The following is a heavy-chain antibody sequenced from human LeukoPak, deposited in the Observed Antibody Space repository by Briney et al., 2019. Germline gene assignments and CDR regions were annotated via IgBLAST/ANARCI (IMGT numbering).Heavy chain of an antibody. CDR2: IKQDGSQK. J-gene: IGHJ3*01. CDR1: GFTFSTYW. CDR3: AREISALDF. V-gene: IGHV3-7*01. D-gene: IGHD2/OR15-2a*01. Sequence: GGSLRLSCAPSGFTFSTYWMSWVRQAPGKGLEWVANIKQDGSQKYYVDSVRGRFTISRDNAKNSLYLQINSLRAEDTAVYYCAREISALDFWGQGKMVTVSS.